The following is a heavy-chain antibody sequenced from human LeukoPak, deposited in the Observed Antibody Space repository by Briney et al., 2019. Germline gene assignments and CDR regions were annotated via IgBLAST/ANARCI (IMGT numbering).Heavy chain of an antibody. D-gene: IGHD3-10*01. J-gene: IGHJ3*02. CDR3: AREERITMVRGDNAFDI. Sequence: GGSLRLSCAASGFTFSSYGMHWVRQAPGKGLEWVAVIWYDGSNKYYADSVKGRFTISRDNSKNTLYLQMNSLRAEDTAVYYCAREERITMVRGDNAFDIWGQGTMVTVSS. CDR1: GFTFSSYG. V-gene: IGHV3-33*01. CDR2: IWYDGSNK.